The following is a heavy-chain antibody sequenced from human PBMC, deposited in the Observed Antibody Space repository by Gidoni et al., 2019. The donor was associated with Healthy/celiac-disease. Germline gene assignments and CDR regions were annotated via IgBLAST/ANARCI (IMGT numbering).Heavy chain of an antibody. J-gene: IGHJ5*02. CDR2: ISSSGSTI. V-gene: IGHV3-48*03. CDR3: ARGGGITIFGVVTVDNWFDP. Sequence: EVQLVESGGGLVQPGGSLRLSCAASGFTFSSYEMNWVRQAPGKGLEWVSYISSSGSTIYYADYVKGRFTISRDNAKNSLYLQMNSLRAEDTAVYYCARGGGITIFGVVTVDNWFDPWGQGTLVTVSS. CDR1: GFTFSSYE. D-gene: IGHD3-3*01.